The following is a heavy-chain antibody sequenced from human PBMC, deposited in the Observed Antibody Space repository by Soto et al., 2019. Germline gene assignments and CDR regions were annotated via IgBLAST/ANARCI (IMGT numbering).Heavy chain of an antibody. CDR3: ARDLEGNWSGDV. CDR2: INEDASST. J-gene: IGHJ6*02. CDR1: GFTFRNYG. Sequence: EVQLLESGGGLVQPGGSLRLSCAASGFTFRNYGMSWVRQTPERGLEWVSTINEDASSTWYADSVRGRFTISGDNYKNTLYLQMNSLRGEDTALYYCARDLEGNWSGDVWGQGTTVTVSS. V-gene: IGHV3-23*01. D-gene: IGHD1-20*01.